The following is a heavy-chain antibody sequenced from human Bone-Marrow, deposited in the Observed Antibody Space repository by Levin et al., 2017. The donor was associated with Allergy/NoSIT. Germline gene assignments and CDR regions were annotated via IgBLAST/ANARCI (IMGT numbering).Heavy chain of an antibody. V-gene: IGHV3-30*18. D-gene: IGHD2-15*01. CDR2: ISDNGSNK. CDR3: AKDRGWWSCMDV. J-gene: IGHJ6*02. Sequence: PGGSLRLSCAASGFTFSSYGIHWVRQAPGKGLEWVAVISDNGSNKYYTDSVKGRFTISRDNSKNTLYLQMNSLRAEDTAVYYCAKDRGWWSCMDVWGQGTTVTVSS. CDR1: GFTFSSYG.